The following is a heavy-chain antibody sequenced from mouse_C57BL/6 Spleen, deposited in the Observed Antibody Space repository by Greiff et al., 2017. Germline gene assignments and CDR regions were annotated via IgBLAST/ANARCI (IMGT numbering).Heavy chain of an antibody. CDR2: IRSKSNNYAT. J-gene: IGHJ1*03. Sequence: EVQRVESGGGLVQPKGSLKLSCAASGFSFNTYAMNWVRQAPGKGLEWVARIRSKSNNYATYYADSVKDRFTISRDDSESMLYLQMNNLKTEDTAMYYCVRPGSPYWYFDVWGTGTTVTVSS. CDR3: VRPGSPYWYFDV. D-gene: IGHD1-1*01. V-gene: IGHV10-1*01. CDR1: GFSFNTYA.